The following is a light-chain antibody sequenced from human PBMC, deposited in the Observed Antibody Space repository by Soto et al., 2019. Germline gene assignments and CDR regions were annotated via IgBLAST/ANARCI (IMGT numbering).Light chain of an antibody. Sequence: QSVLTQPPSVSGAPGQRVTISCTGSSSNIGAGYDVHWYRHLPGTAPKLLIYGNSNRPSGVPDRFSGSKSGTSASLAITGLQAEDEADYYCQSYDSSLSGVLFGGGTKLTVL. CDR2: GNS. J-gene: IGLJ2*01. V-gene: IGLV1-40*01. CDR3: QSYDSSLSGVL. CDR1: SSNIGAGYD.